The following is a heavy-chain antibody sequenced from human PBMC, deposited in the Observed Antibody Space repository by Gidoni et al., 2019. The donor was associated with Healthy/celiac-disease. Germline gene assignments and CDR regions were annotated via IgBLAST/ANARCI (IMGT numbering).Heavy chain of an antibody. V-gene: IGHV4-59*01. CDR3: ARVGYCSGGSCYSGGNFDY. D-gene: IGHD2-15*01. Sequence: QVQLQESGPGLVKPSGTLSLICTVSGASISSYYWTWLRQPPGKGLEWIGYIYYSESTNYNPSLKSRVTISVDTSKNQYSLRRSSVTAADTAVYYCARVGYCSGGSCYSGGNFDYWCQGTLVTVSS. CDR2: IYYSEST. CDR1: GASISSYY. J-gene: IGHJ4*02.